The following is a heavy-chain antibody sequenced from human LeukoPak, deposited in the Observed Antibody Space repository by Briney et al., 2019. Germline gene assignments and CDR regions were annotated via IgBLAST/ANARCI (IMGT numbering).Heavy chain of an antibody. CDR1: GGSISSYN. V-gene: IGHV4-59*01. J-gene: IGHJ6*02. D-gene: IGHD3-3*01. CDR2: ISYSGSS. Sequence: SETLSLTCTVSGGSISSYNWNWVRQPPGKGLEWIGYISYSGSSNYNPSLKSRVTISLDTSKIHFSLKLSPVTAADTAVYYCAGRNTDFWSSSYYGLDVWGQGTTVTVSS. CDR3: AGRNTDFWSSSYYGLDV.